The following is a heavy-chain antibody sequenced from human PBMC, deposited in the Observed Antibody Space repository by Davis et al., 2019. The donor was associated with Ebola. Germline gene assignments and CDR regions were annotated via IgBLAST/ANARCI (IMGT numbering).Heavy chain of an antibody. CDR2: ISSSSSTI. CDR1: GFTFSSYE. V-gene: IGHV3-48*03. Sequence: GGSLRLSCAASGFTFSSYEMNWVRQAPGKGLEWVSYISSSSSTIYYADSVKGRFTISRDNAKNSLYLQMNSLRAEDTAVYYCARVSPDGYSSSWFLGWFDPWGQGTLVTVSS. D-gene: IGHD6-13*01. CDR3: ARVSPDGYSSSWFLGWFDP. J-gene: IGHJ5*02.